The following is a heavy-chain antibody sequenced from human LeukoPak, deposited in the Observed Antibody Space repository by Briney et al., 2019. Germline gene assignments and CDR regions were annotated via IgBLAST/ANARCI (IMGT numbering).Heavy chain of an antibody. CDR1: GYTFTSYG. V-gene: IGHV1-18*01. D-gene: IGHD6-13*01. Sequence: GASVKVSCKASGYTFTSYGIIWVRQAPGQGLEWMGWISAYNGNTNYAQKLQGRVTMTTDTSTSTAYMELRGLRSDDTAVYYCAREYSSSWSNWFDPWGQGTLVTVSS. CDR2: ISAYNGNT. J-gene: IGHJ5*02. CDR3: AREYSSSWSNWFDP.